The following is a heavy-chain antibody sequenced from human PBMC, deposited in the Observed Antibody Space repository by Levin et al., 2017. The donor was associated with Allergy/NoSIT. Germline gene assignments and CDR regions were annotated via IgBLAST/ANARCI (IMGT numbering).Heavy chain of an antibody. CDR2: VKQDGSEK. CDR1: GFTFSSYW. J-gene: IGHJ4*02. Sequence: PGGSLRLSCAASGFTFSSYWMSWVRQARGKGLEWVANVKQDGSEKHYVDSVKGRFVISRDNAKNSLFLQMNSLRAEDTAVYYCARFGDRPTVLDGGGGDYWGQGTLVTVSS. CDR3: ARFGDRPTVLDGGGGDY. D-gene: IGHD3-10*01. V-gene: IGHV3-7*01.